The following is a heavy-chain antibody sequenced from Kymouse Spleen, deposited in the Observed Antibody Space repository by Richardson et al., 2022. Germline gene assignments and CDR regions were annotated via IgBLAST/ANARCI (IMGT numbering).Heavy chain of an antibody. J-gene: IGHJ4*02. CDR1: GFTFSGSA. V-gene: IGHV3-73*02. CDR2: IRSKANSYAT. CDR3: TRHWCTNGVCYFDY. Sequence: EVQLVESGGGLVQPGGSLKLSCAASGFTFSGSAMHWVRQASGKGLEWVGRIRSKANSYATAYAASVKGRFTISRDDSKNTAYLQMNSLKTEDTAVYYCTRHWCTNGVCYFDYWGQGTLVTVSS. D-gene: IGHD2-8*01.